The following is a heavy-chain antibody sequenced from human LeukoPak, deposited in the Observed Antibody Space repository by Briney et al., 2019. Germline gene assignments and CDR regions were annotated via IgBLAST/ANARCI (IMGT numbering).Heavy chain of an antibody. Sequence: ASVKVSCTASGYTFTSYDINWVRQATGQGLEWMGWMNPNSGNTGYAQKFQGRVTMTRNTSISTAYMELSSLRSEDTAVYYCASAGTTPASYYYYYGMDVWGQGTTVTVSS. J-gene: IGHJ6*02. CDR2: MNPNSGNT. CDR1: GYTFTSYD. CDR3: ASAGTTPASYYYYYGMDV. D-gene: IGHD1-1*01. V-gene: IGHV1-8*01.